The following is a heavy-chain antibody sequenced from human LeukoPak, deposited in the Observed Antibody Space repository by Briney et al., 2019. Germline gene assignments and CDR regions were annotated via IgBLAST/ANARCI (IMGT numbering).Heavy chain of an antibody. D-gene: IGHD2-21*02. CDR2: IIPIFGTA. CDR1: GGTFSSYA. Sequence: SVKVSCKASGGTFSSYAISWVRQAPGQALEWMGGIIPIFGTANYAQKFQGRVTITADESTSTAYMELSSLRSEDTAVYYCARERDFNTYSGGDCYYLFDYWGQGTLVTVSS. CDR3: ARERDFNTYSGGDCYYLFDY. V-gene: IGHV1-69*13. J-gene: IGHJ4*02.